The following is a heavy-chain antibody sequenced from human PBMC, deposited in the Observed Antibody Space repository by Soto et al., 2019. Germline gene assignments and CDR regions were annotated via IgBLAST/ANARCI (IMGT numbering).Heavy chain of an antibody. CDR2: ISAYNGNT. Sequence: ASVKVSCKASGYTFTSYGISWVRQAPGQGLEWMGWISAYNGNTNYAQKLQGRVTMTTDTSTSTAYMELRSLRSDDTAVYYCARDYPYGSGSYDAFDIWGQGTMVTVSS. J-gene: IGHJ3*02. CDR1: GYTFTSYG. D-gene: IGHD3-10*01. CDR3: ARDYPYGSGSYDAFDI. V-gene: IGHV1-18*01.